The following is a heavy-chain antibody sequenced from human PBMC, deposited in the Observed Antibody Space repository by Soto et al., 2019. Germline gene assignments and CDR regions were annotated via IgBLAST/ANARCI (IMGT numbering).Heavy chain of an antibody. CDR1: GFTFSSYW. D-gene: IGHD2-15*01. J-gene: IGHJ4*02. CDR3: ARTSLVVAAATREDY. CDR2: INSDGRST. V-gene: IGHV3-74*01. Sequence: EVQLVESGGALVQPGGSLRLSCAASGFTFSSYWMHWVRQAPGKGLVWVSRINSDGRSTSYADSVKGRFTISRDNAKNTLYLQMNSLRAEDTAVYYCARTSLVVAAATREDYWGQGTLVTVSS.